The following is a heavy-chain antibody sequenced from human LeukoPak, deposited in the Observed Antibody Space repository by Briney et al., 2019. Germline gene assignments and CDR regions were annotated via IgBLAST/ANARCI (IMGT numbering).Heavy chain of an antibody. V-gene: IGHV1-46*01. J-gene: IGHJ4*02. D-gene: IGHD1-20*01. CDR1: GYTFISCY. CDR2: INPSSGNT. Sequence: ASVKVSCKASGYTFISCYIHWVRQAPGQGLEWMGLINPSSGNTPYAQQFQGRVTMTRDTSTSTVYMELSSLRSEDTAVYYCARHSLIGTTPFDYWGQGTLVTVPS. CDR3: ARHSLIGTTPFDY.